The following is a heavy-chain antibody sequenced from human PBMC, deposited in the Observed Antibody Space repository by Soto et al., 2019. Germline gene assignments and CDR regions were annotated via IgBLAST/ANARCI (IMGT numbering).Heavy chain of an antibody. CDR2: FDPEDGET. Sequence: ASVKVSCKVSGYTLTELSMHWVRQAPGKGLEWMGGFDPEDGETIYAQKFQGRVTMTEDTSTDTAYMELSSLRSEDTAVYYCATGDTALFVFDYWAQGTLVTVSS. J-gene: IGHJ4*02. V-gene: IGHV1-24*01. D-gene: IGHD5-18*01. CDR3: ATGDTALFVFDY. CDR1: GYTLTELS.